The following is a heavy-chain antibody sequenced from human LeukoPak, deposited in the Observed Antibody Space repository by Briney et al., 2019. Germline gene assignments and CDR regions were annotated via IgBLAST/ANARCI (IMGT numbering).Heavy chain of an antibody. Sequence: SQTLSLTCAISGDSVSSNSAAWSWIRHSPSRGLEWLGRTYYRSKRNNNYAISVKSRITINPDTSKNQFSLQLNSVTPEDTGVYYCARARGYFDLWGRGTLVTVSS. D-gene: IGHD3-10*01. CDR1: GDSVSSNSAA. J-gene: IGHJ2*01. V-gene: IGHV6-1*01. CDR2: TYYRSKRNN. CDR3: ARARGYFDL.